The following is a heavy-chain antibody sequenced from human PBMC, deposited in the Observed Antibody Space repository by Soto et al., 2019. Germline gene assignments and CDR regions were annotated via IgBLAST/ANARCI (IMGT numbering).Heavy chain of an antibody. CDR2: ISYDGSNK. V-gene: IGHV3-30-3*01. CDR3: ARDQVKGTMTIL. D-gene: IGHD4-17*01. J-gene: IGHJ4*02. CDR1: GFTFINYA. Sequence: GGSLRLSCAASGFTFINYAMHWVRQAPGKGLEWVAVISYDGSNKYYADSVKGRFTISRDNSKNTMYLQMNSLSAEDTAVYHCARDQVKGTMTILWGQGTLVTVSS.